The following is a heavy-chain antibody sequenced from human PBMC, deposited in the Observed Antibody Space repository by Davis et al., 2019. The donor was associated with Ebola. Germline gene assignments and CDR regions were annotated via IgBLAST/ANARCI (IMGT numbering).Heavy chain of an antibody. CDR1: GFTFSSYA. D-gene: IGHD3-3*01. J-gene: IGHJ6*02. V-gene: IGHV3-23*01. CDR2: ISGSGGST. CDR3: ARRVTYYDSWNGDPVGGMDV. Sequence: GESLKISCAASGFTFSSYAMSWVRQAPGKGLEWVSAISGSGGSTYYADSVKGRFTISRDNSKNTLYLQMNSLRAEDTAVYYCARRVTYYDSWNGDPVGGMDVWGQGTTVIVSS.